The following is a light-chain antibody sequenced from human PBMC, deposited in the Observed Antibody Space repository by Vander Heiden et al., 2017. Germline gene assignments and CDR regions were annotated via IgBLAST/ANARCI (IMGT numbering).Light chain of an antibody. J-gene: IGKJ2*01. CDR1: QSISSY. CDR2: ASS. Sequence: DIQMTQSPSSLSASVGDRVTITCRASQSISSYLNWYQQKPGKAPKLLIYASSTLQSGVPSRFRGSGSGTDFALTISSLQPEDFATYYCQQSDNTPYTFGQGTKVEIK. V-gene: IGKV1-39*01. CDR3: QQSDNTPYT.